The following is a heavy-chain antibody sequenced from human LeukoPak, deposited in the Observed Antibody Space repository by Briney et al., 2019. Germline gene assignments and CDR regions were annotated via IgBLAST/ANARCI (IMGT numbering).Heavy chain of an antibody. CDR2: INPNSGGT. J-gene: IGHJ4*02. D-gene: IGHD6-13*01. CDR1: GYTFTGYY. CDR3: ARGQQLVLGCIDY. Sequence: ASVKVSCKASGYTFTGYYMHWVRQAPGQGLEWMGWINPNSGGTNYAQKFQGGVTMTRDTSISTAYMELTRLRSDDTAVYYCARGQQLVLGCIDYWGQGTLVTISS. V-gene: IGHV1-2*02.